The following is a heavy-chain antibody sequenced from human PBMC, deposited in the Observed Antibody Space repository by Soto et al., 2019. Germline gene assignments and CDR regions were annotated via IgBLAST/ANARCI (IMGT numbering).Heavy chain of an antibody. CDR1: GGSISSGDYY. J-gene: IGHJ4*02. Sequence: QVQLQESGPGLVKPSQTLSLTCTVSGGSISSGDYYWSWIRQPPGKGLEWIGYIYYSGSTYYNPSIKRRVTLSVDTSKNQFSLKLSSVTAADTAVYYCDIYVGNSVSFDYWGQGTLVTVSS. D-gene: IGHD3-16*01. V-gene: IGHV4-30-4*01. CDR3: DIYVGNSVSFDY. CDR2: IYYSGST.